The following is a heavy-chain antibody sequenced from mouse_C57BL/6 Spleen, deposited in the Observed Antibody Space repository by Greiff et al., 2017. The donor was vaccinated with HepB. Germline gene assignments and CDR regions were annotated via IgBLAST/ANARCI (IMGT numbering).Heavy chain of an antibody. V-gene: IGHV1-69*01. CDR2: IDPSDSYT. Sequence: QVQLQQPGAELVMPGASVKLSCKASGYTFTSYWMHWVKQRPGQGLEWIGEIDPSDSYTNYNQKFKGKSTLTVDKSSSTAYMQLSSLTSEDSAVYYCARSVYYGSSLYAMDYWGQGTSVTVSS. CDR1: GYTFTSYW. D-gene: IGHD1-1*01. J-gene: IGHJ4*01. CDR3: ARSVYYGSSLYAMDY.